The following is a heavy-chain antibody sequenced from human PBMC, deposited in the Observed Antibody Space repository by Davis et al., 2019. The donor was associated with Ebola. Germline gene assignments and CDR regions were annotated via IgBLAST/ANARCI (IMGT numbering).Heavy chain of an antibody. CDR1: GGTFSSYA. V-gene: IGHV1-69*13. CDR2: IIPIFGTA. CDR3: ARGGGYDSSGYYYWVFDY. Sequence: SVKVSCKASGGTFSSYAISWVRQAPGQGLEWMGGIIPIFGTANYAQKFQGRVTITADESTSTAYMELSSLRSEDTAVYYCARGGGYDSSGYYYWVFDYWGQGTLVTVSS. J-gene: IGHJ4*02. D-gene: IGHD3-22*01.